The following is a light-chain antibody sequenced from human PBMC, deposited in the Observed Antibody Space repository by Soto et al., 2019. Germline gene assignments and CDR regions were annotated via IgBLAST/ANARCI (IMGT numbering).Light chain of an antibody. V-gene: IGKV3-15*01. J-gene: IGKJ1*01. CDR1: QSVSIN. CDR2: GAS. Sequence: TVLTQSPATLSVSPGERASLSCRASQSVSINLAWYQQKPGQAPRLLIYGASTRATGIPARFSGSGSGTEFTLTINSLQSEDFAVYHCQEYDNWPPEGTFGQGTKVDIK. CDR3: QEYDNWPPEGT.